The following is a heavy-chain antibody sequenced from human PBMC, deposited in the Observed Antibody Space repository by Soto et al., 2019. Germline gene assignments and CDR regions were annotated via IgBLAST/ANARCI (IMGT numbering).Heavy chain of an antibody. CDR1: GGSISSSSYY. V-gene: IGHV4-39*02. D-gene: IGHD2-15*01. CDR2: IYYAGNT. CDR3: AREGGRYCSCGSCQVDY. Sequence: QLQLQESGPGLVKPSETLSLTCTVSGGSISSSSYYWGWIRPPPGKGLEWIGSIYYAGNTYYTPSLKSRFTISVDTSKNQFSLKLSSVTAADTAVYYCAREGGRYCSCGSCQVDYWGQGTLVTVSS. J-gene: IGHJ4*02.